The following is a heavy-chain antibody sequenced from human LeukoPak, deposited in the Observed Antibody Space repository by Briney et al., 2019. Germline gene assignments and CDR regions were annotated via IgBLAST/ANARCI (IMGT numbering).Heavy chain of an antibody. D-gene: IGHD2-2*01. Sequence: PGGSLRLSCAVSGFTFSNYWMSWVRQAPGKGLEWEANIKQDGSEKYYVDSVKGRFAISRDNAKKSVYLQMNSLRAEDTAVYYCATVRIVVVPAARALDYWGQGTLVTVSS. CDR3: ATVRIVVVPAARALDY. V-gene: IGHV3-7*01. CDR2: IKQDGSEK. CDR1: GFTFSNYW. J-gene: IGHJ4*02.